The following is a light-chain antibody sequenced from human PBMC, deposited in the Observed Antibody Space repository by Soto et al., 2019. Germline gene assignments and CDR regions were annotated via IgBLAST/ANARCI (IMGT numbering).Light chain of an antibody. J-gene: IGLJ2*01. Sequence: QSALTQPPSASGSPGQSVTISCTGTSSDVGGYNYVSWYQQHPGKAPKLMIYEVIKRPSGVPDRFSGSKSGNTASLTVSGLRAEDEADYYCTSYAGSNTYVIFGGGTKVTVL. CDR2: EVI. CDR3: TSYAGSNTYVI. CDR1: SSDVGGYNY. V-gene: IGLV2-8*01.